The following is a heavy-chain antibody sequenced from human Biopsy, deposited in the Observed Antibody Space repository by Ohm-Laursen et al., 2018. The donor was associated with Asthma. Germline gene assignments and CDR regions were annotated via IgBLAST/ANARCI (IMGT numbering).Heavy chain of an antibody. V-gene: IGHV4-30-2*01. CDR1: GDSINSGGFS. J-gene: IGHJ6*02. D-gene: IGHD3-22*01. CDR2: LFYSGAT. CDR3: ARMITMIQAANYYSYAMDV. Sequence: SQTLSLTCAVSGDSINSGGFSWDLVRQPPGEGLEWIGFLFYSGATHYNPSLKSRVTISVDRSKRQFSLKVNSVTAADTAVYYCARMITMIQAANYYSYAMDVWGQGTTVTVSS.